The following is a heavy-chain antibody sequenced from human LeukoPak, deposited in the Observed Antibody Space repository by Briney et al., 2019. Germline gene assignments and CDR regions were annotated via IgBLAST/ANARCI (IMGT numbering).Heavy chain of an antibody. CDR2: ISSSGSTI. J-gene: IGHJ4*02. CDR1: GFTSSNYY. CDR3: ARVREGYYDSSGYPDY. D-gene: IGHD3-22*01. Sequence: GGSLRLSCAASGFTSSNYYMSWIRQAPGKGLEWVSYISSSGSTIYYADSVKGRFTISRDNAKNSLYLQMSSLRAEDTAVYYCARVREGYYDSSGYPDYWGQGTLVTVSS. V-gene: IGHV3-11*01.